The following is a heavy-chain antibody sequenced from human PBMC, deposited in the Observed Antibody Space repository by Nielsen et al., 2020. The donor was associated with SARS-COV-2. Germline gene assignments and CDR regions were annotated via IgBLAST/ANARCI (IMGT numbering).Heavy chain of an antibody. J-gene: IGHJ4*02. CDR1: GFTFDDYG. CDR3: AKDGTRYSSGWAPRGGYFDN. D-gene: IGHD6-19*01. Sequence: GESLKISCAASGFTFDDYGMSWVRQAPGKGLEWVSGINWNGGSTGYADSVKGRFTISRDNSENTLFLQMNRLSADDTAIYYCAKDGTRYSSGWAPRGGYFDNWGQGTLVTVSS. V-gene: IGHV3-20*04. CDR2: INWNGGST.